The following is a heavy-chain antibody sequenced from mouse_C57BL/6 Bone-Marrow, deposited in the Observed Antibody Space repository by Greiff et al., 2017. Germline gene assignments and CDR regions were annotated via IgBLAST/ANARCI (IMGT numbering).Heavy chain of an antibody. CDR1: GYSFTGYY. J-gene: IGHJ3*01. CDR2: INPSTGGT. D-gene: IGHD2-4*01. Sequence: EVQLQQSGPELVKPGASVKISCKASGYSFTGYYMNWVKQSPEKSLEWIGEINPSTGGTTYNQKFKAKATLTVDKSSSTAYMQLKSLTSEDSAVYYCARRAYDYDRAFAYWGQGTLVTVSA. V-gene: IGHV1-42*01. CDR3: ARRAYDYDRAFAY.